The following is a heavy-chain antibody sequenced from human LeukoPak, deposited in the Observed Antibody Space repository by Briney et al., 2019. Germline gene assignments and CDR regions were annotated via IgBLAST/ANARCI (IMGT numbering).Heavy chain of an antibody. J-gene: IGHJ4*02. CDR1: GGSITSYY. D-gene: IGHD6-13*01. CDR3: ASYSNSWYYFDY. V-gene: IGHV4-59*01. Sequence: SETLSLTCTVSGGSITSYYWSWIRQPPGKGLEWIGYMYYSGISYYNPSLKSRVTISVDTSKSQFSLKLSSMTAADTAVYYCASYSNSWYYFDYWGQGTLVTVSS. CDR2: MYYSGIS.